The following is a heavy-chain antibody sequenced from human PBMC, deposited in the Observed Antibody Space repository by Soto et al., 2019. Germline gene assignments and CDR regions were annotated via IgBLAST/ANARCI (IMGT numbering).Heavy chain of an antibody. CDR3: PPDHLADRPGCLDT. CDR1: GFTFSSYA. Sequence: LRLSCAASGFTFSSYAMSWVRQAPGKGLEWVSAISGSGGSTYYADSVKGRFTIPRDNSKNTLYLQMNSLRAEDTDVHYCPPDHLADRPGCLDTWGQGTLVTVSS. J-gene: IGHJ5*02. D-gene: IGHD6-6*01. V-gene: IGHV3-23*01. CDR2: ISGSGGST.